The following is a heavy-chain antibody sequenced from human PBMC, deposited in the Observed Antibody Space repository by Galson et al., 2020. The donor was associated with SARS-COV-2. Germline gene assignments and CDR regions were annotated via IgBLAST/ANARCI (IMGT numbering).Heavy chain of an antibody. CDR2: IYTSGST. V-gene: IGHV4-61*02. CDR1: GGSISSGSYY. CDR3: AREGSSWYYFDY. Sequence: SETLSLTCTVSGGSISSGSYYWSWIRQPAGKGLEWIGRIYTSGSTNYNPSLKSRVTISVDTSKNQFSLKLSPVTAADTAVYYCAREGSSWYYFDYWGQGTLVTVSS. D-gene: IGHD6-13*01. J-gene: IGHJ4*02.